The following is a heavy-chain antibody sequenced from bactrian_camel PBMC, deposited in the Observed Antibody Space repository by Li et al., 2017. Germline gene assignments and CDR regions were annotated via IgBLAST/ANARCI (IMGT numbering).Heavy chain of an antibody. D-gene: IGHD6*01. CDR3: AATVWMEWPCRGASMNQNDYNY. V-gene: IGHV3S53*01. J-gene: IGHJ4*01. Sequence: VQLVESGGGSVQAGGSLRLSCAASGYTYNRNCMAWFRQAPGKEREGMAVIDSGGRTTYTDSVKGRFTISKDNAKNTLYLQMDSLKPEDTAMYYCAATVWMEWPCRGASMNQNDYNYWSQGTQVTVS. CDR1: GYTYNRNC. CDR2: IDSGGRT.